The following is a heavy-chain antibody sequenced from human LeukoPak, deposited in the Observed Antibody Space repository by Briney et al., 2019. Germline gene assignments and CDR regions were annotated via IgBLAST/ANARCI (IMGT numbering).Heavy chain of an antibody. CDR2: ISAYNGNT. J-gene: IGHJ4*02. CDR3: ARAPQWDKVVVPAAISVDY. CDR1: GYSFTSYG. D-gene: IGHD2-2*01. V-gene: IGHV1-18*01. Sequence: ASVKVSCKASGYSFTSYGVTWVRQAPGQGLEWMGWISAYNGNTNYAQKLQGRVTMTTDTSTATVYMELRSLRSDDTAVYYCARAPQWDKVVVPAAISVDYWGQGTLVTVSS.